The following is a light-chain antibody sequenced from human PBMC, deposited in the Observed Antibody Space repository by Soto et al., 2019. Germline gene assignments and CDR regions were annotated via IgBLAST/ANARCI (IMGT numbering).Light chain of an antibody. CDR3: LQRSNWPRGT. CDR2: DAS. Sequence: EIVLTQSPGTLSLSPGDRATLSCGASQSVSSSYLAWYQQKPGQAPRLLIYDASNRATGIPARFSGSGSGTDFTLTISSLEPEDFAVYYCLQRSNWPRGTFGGGTKVDIK. J-gene: IGKJ4*01. CDR1: QSVSSSY. V-gene: IGKV3-11*01.